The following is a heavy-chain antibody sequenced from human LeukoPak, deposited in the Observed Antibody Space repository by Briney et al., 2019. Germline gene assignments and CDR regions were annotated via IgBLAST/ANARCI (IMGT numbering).Heavy chain of an antibody. CDR1: GGSFSGYY. Sequence: PSETLSLTCAVYGGSFSGYYWSWIRQPPGKGLEWIGEINHSGSTNYNPSLKSRVTISVDTSKNQFSLKLSSVTAADTAVYYCARAHNYYDSSGYRPYYFDYWGQGTLVTVSS. D-gene: IGHD3-22*01. J-gene: IGHJ4*02. CDR2: INHSGST. V-gene: IGHV4-34*01. CDR3: ARAHNYYDSSGYRPYYFDY.